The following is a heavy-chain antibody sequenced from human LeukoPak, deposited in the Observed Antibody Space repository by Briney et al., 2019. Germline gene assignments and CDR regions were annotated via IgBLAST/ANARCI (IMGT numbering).Heavy chain of an antibody. CDR2: ISSSSSYI. Sequence: GGSLRLSCAASGFTFSSYSMNWVRQAPGKGLEWVSSISSSSSYIYYADSVKGRFTISRDNAKNSLYLQMNSMRAEDTAVYYCARDCSGGSCYFAFDYWGQGTLVTVSS. CDR3: ARDCSGGSCYFAFDY. J-gene: IGHJ4*02. V-gene: IGHV3-21*01. D-gene: IGHD2-15*01. CDR1: GFTFSSYS.